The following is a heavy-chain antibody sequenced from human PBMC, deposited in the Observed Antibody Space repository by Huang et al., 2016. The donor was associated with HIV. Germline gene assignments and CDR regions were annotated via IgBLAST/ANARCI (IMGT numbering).Heavy chain of an antibody. CDR1: TFTFGAYG. CDR3: ATKTAGMDT. Sequence: VDSGGRPVQRGGSLKPSCWGSTFTFGAYGMSWVRQPPGKGLEWVANIKQDESEKYYVDSVKGRFNISRDNARKVLFLEMDDLRVEDTAIYFCATKTAGMDTWGQGTTVTVSS. V-gene: IGHV3-7*01. J-gene: IGHJ6*02. D-gene: IGHD1-7*01. CDR2: IKQDESEK.